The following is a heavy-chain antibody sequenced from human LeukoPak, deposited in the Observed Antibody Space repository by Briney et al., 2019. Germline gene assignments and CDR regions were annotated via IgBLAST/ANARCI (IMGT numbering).Heavy chain of an antibody. CDR1: GFTFSAYW. CDR2: INSDGSST. D-gene: IGHD6-6*01. CDR3: ARGRRIASRGDWYFDL. V-gene: IGHV3-74*01. J-gene: IGHJ2*01. Sequence: PGGSLRLSCAASGFTFSAYWMHWVRQVPGKGLVWVSRINSDGSSTSYADSVRGRFSISRDNAKNTLYLQMDSLRVEDTALFYCARGRRIASRGDWYFDLWGRGSQVTVSS.